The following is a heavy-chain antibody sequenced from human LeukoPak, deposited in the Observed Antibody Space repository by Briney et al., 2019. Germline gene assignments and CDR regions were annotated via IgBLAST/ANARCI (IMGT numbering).Heavy chain of an antibody. CDR2: FDPEDGET. V-gene: IGHV1-24*01. D-gene: IGHD6-6*01. J-gene: IGHJ4*02. CDR3: ARDLPYNSSSRYFDF. CDR1: GYTLTELS. Sequence: ASVKVSCKVSGYTLTELSMHWVRQAPGKGLEWMGGFDPEDGETIYAQKFQGRVTMTEDTSTDTAYMELSSLRSEDTAVYYCARDLPYNSSSRYFDFRGQGTLVTVSS.